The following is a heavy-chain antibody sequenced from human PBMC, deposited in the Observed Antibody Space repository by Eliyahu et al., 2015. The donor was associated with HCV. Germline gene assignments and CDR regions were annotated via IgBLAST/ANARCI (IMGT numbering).Heavy chain of an antibody. CDR1: XGSFSGYY. D-gene: IGHD6-6*01. CDR3: ARGGNVWQLVLLLFDI. Sequence: QVQLQQWGAGLLKPSETLSLTCAVYXGSFSGYYWSWIRQPPGKGLEWIXEINHSGSTNYNPSLKSRVTISVDTPKNQFSLKLSSVTAADTAVYYCARGGNVWQLVLLLFDIWGQGTMVTVSS. CDR2: INHSGST. J-gene: IGHJ3*02. V-gene: IGHV4-34*01.